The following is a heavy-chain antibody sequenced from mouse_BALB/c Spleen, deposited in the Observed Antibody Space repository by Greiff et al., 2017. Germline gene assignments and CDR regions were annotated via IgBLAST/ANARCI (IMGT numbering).Heavy chain of an antibody. J-gene: IGHJ4*01. Sequence: EVQGVESGGGLVQPGGSRKLSCAASGFTFSSFGMHWVRQAPEKGLEWVAYISSGSSTIYYADTVKGRFTISRDNPKNTLFLQMTSLRSEDTAMYYCARHYYYAMDYWGQGTSVTVSS. V-gene: IGHV5-17*02. CDR3: ARHYYYAMDY. CDR2: ISSGSSTI. CDR1: GFTFSSFG.